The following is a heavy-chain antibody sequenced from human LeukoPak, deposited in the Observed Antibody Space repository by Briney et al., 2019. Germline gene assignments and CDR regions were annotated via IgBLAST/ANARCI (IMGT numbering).Heavy chain of an antibody. D-gene: IGHD3-10*01. CDR1: GFTFSSYA. Sequence: PGGSLRLSCAASGFTFSSYAKHWVRQAPGKGLEWVAVISYDGSNKYYADSVKGRFTISRDNSKNTLYLQMNSLRAEDTAVYYCARERGYFDYWGQGTLVTVSS. J-gene: IGHJ4*02. CDR3: ARERGYFDY. CDR2: ISYDGSNK. V-gene: IGHV3-30-3*01.